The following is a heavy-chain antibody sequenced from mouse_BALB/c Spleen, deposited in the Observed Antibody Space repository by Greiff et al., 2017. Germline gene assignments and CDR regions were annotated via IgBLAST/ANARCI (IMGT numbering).Heavy chain of an antibody. CDR3: ARGFFPFAY. Sequence: DVQLVESGGGLVKPGGSLKLSCAASGFTFSSYAMSWVRQTPEKRLEWVASISSGGSTYYPDSVKGRFTISRDNARNILYLQMSSLRSEDTAMYYCARGFFPFAYWGQGTLVTVSA. J-gene: IGHJ3*01. V-gene: IGHV5-6-5*01. CDR1: GFTFSSYA. CDR2: ISSGGST.